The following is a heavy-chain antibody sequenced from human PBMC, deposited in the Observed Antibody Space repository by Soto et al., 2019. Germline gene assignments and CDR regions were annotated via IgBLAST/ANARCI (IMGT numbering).Heavy chain of an antibody. CDR3: SSPDEYSSSSDSLYYGMDV. V-gene: IGHV5-51*01. Sequence: GESLKISCKGSGYSFTSYWIGWVRQMPGKGLKWMGIIYPGDSDTRYSPSFQGQVTISADKSISTAYLQWSSLKASDTAMYYCSSPDEYSSSSDSLYYGMDVWGQGTTVTVSS. CDR2: IYPGDSDT. CDR1: GYSFTSYW. D-gene: IGHD6-6*01. J-gene: IGHJ6*02.